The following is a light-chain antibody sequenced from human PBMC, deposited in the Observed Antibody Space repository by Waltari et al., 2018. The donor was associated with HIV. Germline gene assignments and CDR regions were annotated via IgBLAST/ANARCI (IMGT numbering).Light chain of an antibody. J-gene: IGLJ3*02. CDR2: RNN. V-gene: IGLV1-47*01. CDR3: AAWDDSLSAHWV. Sequence: QSVLTQPPSASGTPGQRVTISCSGSSSNIGSNYVYCYQQLPGTAPKLLIYRNNQRPSGFPDRFSGSKSGTSASLAISGLRSEDEADYYCAAWDDSLSAHWVFGGGTKLTVL. CDR1: SSNIGSNY.